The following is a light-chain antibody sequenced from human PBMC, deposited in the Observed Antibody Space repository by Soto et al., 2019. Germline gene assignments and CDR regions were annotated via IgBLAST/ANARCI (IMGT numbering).Light chain of an antibody. J-gene: IGLJ1*01. V-gene: IGLV1-51*01. CDR3: GSWDSSMSAYV. CDR2: DDN. Sequence: QSVLTQPPSVSAAPGQKVTISCSGSSSNIGGNSVSWYQQLPGTAPKLLIYDDNKRTSGIPDRFSGSTSGTSATLGITGFQTGDEADYYCGSWDSSMSAYVFGTGTKVTV. CDR1: SSNIGGNS.